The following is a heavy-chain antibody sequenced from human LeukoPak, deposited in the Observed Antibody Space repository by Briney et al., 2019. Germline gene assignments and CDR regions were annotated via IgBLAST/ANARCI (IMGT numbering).Heavy chain of an antibody. V-gene: IGHV3-23*01. CDR1: GFTFSSYA. Sequence: GGSLRLSCAASGFTFSSYAMSWVRQAPGKGLEWVSAISGSGGSTYYADSVKGRFTISRDNSKNTLYLQMNSLRAEDTAVYYCAKRLRDSSGYYYHGLDYWGQGTLVTVSS. CDR2: ISGSGGST. D-gene: IGHD3-22*01. CDR3: AKRLRDSSGYYYHGLDY. J-gene: IGHJ4*02.